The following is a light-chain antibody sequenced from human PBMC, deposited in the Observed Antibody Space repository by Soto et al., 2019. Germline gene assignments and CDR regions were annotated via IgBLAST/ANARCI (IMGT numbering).Light chain of an antibody. CDR2: VAS. CDR3: QQRNSWLT. CDR1: QGVGTY. J-gene: IGKJ4*01. Sequence: EIVLTQSPATLSLSPGERAVLSCRASQGVGTYLAWYQQRPGQAPRLLIYVASNRATGIPARFSGSGSGTDITLPVGSVVAEDFAEYFCQQRNSWLTFGGGTKVEIK. V-gene: IGKV3-11*01.